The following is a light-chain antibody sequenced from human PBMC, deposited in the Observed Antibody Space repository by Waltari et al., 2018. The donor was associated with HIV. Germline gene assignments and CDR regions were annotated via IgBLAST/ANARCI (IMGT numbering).Light chain of an antibody. CDR3: QQYFNNLWGFT. CDR2: AAS. CDR1: HDISKS. J-gene: IGKJ3*01. Sequence: DIQMTQSPSALSASVGDTVTITCRASHDISKSLAWYQQKPGRAPKLLLYAASRLETGVPARFSGTGSGTEFSLIIYNLQREDFATYYCQQYFNNLWGFTFGPGTTVDI. V-gene: IGKV1-NL1*01.